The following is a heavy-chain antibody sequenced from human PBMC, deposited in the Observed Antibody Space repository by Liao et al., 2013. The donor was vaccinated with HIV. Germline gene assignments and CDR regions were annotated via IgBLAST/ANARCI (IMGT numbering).Heavy chain of an antibody. CDR3: ARSRWGSYYVIHFDY. CDR1: GGSISSGDYY. D-gene: IGHD1-26*01. CDR2: IYYSGST. J-gene: IGHJ4*02. Sequence: QVFLQQSGPGLVKPSQTLSLTCTVSGGSISSGDYYWSWIRQPPGKGLEWIGYIYYSGSTYYNPSLKSRVTISVDTSKNQFSLKLSSVTAADTAVYYCARSRWGSYYVIHFDYWGQGTLVTVSS. V-gene: IGHV4-30-4*08.